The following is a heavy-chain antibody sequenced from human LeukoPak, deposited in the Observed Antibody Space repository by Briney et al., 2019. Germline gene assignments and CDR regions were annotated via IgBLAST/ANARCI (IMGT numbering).Heavy chain of an antibody. V-gene: IGHV4-39*07. CDR3: ARGAPHIRYNWNFVMDV. CDR2: IYYSGST. D-gene: IGHD1-7*01. CDR1: GGSISSSSYY. J-gene: IGHJ6*03. Sequence: NPSETLSLTCTVSGGSISSSSYYWGWIRQPPGKGLEWIGSIYYSGSTYYNPSLKSRVTISVDTSKNQFSLKLSSVTAADTAVYYCARGAPHIRYNWNFVMDVWGKGTTVTVSS.